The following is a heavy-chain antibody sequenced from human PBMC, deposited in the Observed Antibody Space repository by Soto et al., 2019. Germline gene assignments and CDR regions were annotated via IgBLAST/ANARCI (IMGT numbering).Heavy chain of an antibody. CDR2: ISAYNGNT. J-gene: IGHJ5*02. Sequence: ASVKVSCKASGYAFTSYGISWVRQAPGQGLEWMGWISAYNGNTNYAQKLQGRVTMTTDTSTSTAYMELRSLRSDDTAVYYCARLRIAARLGLRSWFDPWGQGTLVTVSS. D-gene: IGHD6-6*01. CDR1: GYAFTSYG. V-gene: IGHV1-18*01. CDR3: ARLRIAARLGLRSWFDP.